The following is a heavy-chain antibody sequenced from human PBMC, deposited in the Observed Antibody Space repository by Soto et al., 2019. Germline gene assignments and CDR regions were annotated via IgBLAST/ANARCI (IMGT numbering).Heavy chain of an antibody. J-gene: IGHJ4*02. V-gene: IGHV1-69*08. Sequence: QVQLVQSGAEVKKPGSSVKVSCKASGGTFSTSTFTWVRQAPGQGLEWMGRTIPILDVADYAQDFQGRVTIPADKSTSKAYMELTSLTSKDTAVYYCARDSPIGSTYSGYDAIDSWGQGTLVTVSS. CDR2: TIPILDVA. D-gene: IGHD5-12*01. CDR1: GGTFSTST. CDR3: ARDSPIGSTYSGYDAIDS.